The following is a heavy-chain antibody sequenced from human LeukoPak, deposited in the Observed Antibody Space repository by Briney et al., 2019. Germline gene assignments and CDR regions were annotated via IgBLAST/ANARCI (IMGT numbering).Heavy chain of an antibody. Sequence: SETLSLTCTVSGGPISSYYRSWIRQPPGKGLEWIAYISDIGSINYNPSLKSRVTISLDTSKNQFSLKLSSVAAADTAVYYCAGHHPRNTVDFWGQGTLVTVSS. J-gene: IGHJ4*02. CDR2: ISDIGSI. CDR3: AGHHPRNTVDF. D-gene: IGHD2-8*02. V-gene: IGHV4-59*08. CDR1: GGPISSYY.